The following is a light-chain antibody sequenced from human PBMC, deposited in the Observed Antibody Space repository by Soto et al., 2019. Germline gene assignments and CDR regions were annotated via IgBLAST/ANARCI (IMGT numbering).Light chain of an antibody. CDR1: SGSIASNS. J-gene: IGLJ1*01. CDR2: EDN. V-gene: IGLV6-57*04. Sequence: NFMLTQPHSVSESPGKTVTISCTRSSGSIASNSVQWYQQRPGSAPTTVIYEDNQRPSGVPDRFSGSVDSSSNSASLTISGLKTEDEAAYYCQSYDCDILYVFGTGTKVTVL. CDR3: QSYDCDILYV.